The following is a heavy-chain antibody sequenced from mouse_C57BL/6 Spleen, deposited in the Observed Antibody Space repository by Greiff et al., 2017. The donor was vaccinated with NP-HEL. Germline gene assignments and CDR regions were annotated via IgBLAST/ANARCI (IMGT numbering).Heavy chain of an antibody. D-gene: IGHD2-4*01. V-gene: IGHV7-3*01. J-gene: IGHJ2*01. CDR2: IRNKANGYTT. CDR3: ASNYDYYFDY. CDR1: GFTFTDYY. Sequence: DVKLVESGGGLVQPGGSLSLSCAASGFTFTDYYMSWVRQPPGKALEWLGFIRNKANGYTTEYSASVKGRFTISRDNSQSILYLQMNTLRAEDSATYYCASNYDYYFDYWGQGTTLTVSS.